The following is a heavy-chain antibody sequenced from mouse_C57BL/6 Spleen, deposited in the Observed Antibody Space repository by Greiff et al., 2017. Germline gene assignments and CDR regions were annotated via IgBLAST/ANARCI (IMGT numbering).Heavy chain of an antibody. V-gene: IGHV6-3*01. CDR1: GFTFSNYW. J-gene: IGHJ3*01. CDR3: TAPAYDGYYEGWFAY. CDR2: IRLKSDNYAT. D-gene: IGHD2-3*01. Sequence: EVKVEESGGGLVQPGGSMKLSCVASGFTFSNYWMNWVRQSPEQGLEWVAQIRLKSDNYATHYAESVQGRFTISRDESKSSVYLQMNNLRAEDTGIYYCTAPAYDGYYEGWFAYWGQGTLVTVSA.